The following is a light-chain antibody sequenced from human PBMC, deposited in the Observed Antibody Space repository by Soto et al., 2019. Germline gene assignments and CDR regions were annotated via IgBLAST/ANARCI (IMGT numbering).Light chain of an antibody. J-gene: IGKJ1*01. CDR2: TAS. V-gene: IGKV1-5*03. CDR3: QQYNSYSRT. Sequence: DIQMTQSPSTLSGSVGDRVTITCRASQTISSWLAWYQQKPGKVPKLLIYTASSLKSGVPSRFSGSGSGTEFTLTISSLQPDDFATYYCQQYNSYSRTFGQGTKVDIK. CDR1: QTISSW.